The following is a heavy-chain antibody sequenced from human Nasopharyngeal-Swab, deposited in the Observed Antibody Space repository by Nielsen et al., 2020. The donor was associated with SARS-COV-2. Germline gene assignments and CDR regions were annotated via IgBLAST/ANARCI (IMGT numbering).Heavy chain of an antibody. CDR3: ARDAPAHYGAFY. J-gene: IGHJ4*02. V-gene: IGHV3-30*03. D-gene: IGHD4-17*01. CDR2: IAHDASNE. Sequence: GEFLKISCAASGFTFSSFGMHWVRQAPGKGLEWVAFIAHDASNEYYGDSVKGRFSISRDSSKKTLYLQMDSLRGEDTAVYYCARDAPAHYGAFYWGRGTLVTVSS. CDR1: GFTFSSFG.